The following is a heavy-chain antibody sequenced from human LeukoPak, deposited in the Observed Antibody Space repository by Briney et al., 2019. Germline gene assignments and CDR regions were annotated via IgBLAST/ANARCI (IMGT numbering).Heavy chain of an antibody. CDR3: ALSSSWYTVLDY. CDR1: GSTFSSYR. J-gene: IGHJ4*02. V-gene: IGHV3-7*01. D-gene: IGHD6-13*01. Sequence: PGGSLRLSCAASGSTFSSYRMSWVRQAPGKGLEWVANIKQDGSEKYYVDSVKGRFTISRDNAKNSLYLQMNSLRAEDTAVYYCALSSSWYTVLDYWGQGTLVTVSS. CDR2: IKQDGSEK.